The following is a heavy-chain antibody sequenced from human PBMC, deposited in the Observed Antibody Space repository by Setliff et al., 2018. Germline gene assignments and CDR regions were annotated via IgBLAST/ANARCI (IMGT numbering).Heavy chain of an antibody. J-gene: IGHJ6*02. CDR1: GGSISSSSYY. Sequence: PSETLSLTCTVSGGSISSSSYYWGWIRQPPGKGLEWIGSIYYSGSTYYNPSLKSRVTISVDTSKNQFFLKLSSVTAADTAVYYCARVSQYSSGWYYYYYGMDVWGQGTTVTVSS. CDR3: ARVSQYSSGWYYYYYGMDV. V-gene: IGHV4-39*07. D-gene: IGHD6-19*01. CDR2: IYYSGST.